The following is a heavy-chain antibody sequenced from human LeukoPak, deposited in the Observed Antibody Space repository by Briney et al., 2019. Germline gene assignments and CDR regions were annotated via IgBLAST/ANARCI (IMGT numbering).Heavy chain of an antibody. V-gene: IGHV3-64*01. CDR2: ISSNGGST. Sequence: GGSLRLSCAASGFTFSSYAMHWVRQAPGKGLEYVSAISSNGGSTYYANSVKGRFTISRDNSKNTLYLQMGSLRAEDMAVYYCARAVHYDSSGYGYWGQGTLVTVFS. CDR3: ARAVHYDSSGYGY. J-gene: IGHJ4*02. CDR1: GFTFSSYA. D-gene: IGHD3-22*01.